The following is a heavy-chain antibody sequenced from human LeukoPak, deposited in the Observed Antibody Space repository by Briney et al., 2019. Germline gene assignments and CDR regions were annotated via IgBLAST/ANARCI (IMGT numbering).Heavy chain of an antibody. J-gene: IGHJ4*02. Sequence: ASVKVSCKASGYTFTGYYMHWVRQAPGQGLEWMGWINPNSGGTNYAQKFQGRVTMTRDTSISTAYMELSRLRYDDTAVYYCAGAPQRIFGVVTHFDYWGQGTLVTVSS. CDR1: GYTFTGYY. CDR3: AGAPQRIFGVVTHFDY. D-gene: IGHD3-3*01. CDR2: INPNSGGT. V-gene: IGHV1-2*02.